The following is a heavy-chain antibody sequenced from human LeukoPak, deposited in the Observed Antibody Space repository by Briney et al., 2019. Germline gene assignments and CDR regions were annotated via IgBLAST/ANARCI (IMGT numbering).Heavy chain of an antibody. D-gene: IGHD5-24*01. V-gene: IGHV3-30*04. CDR1: GFIFRNYP. CDR3: ARDRATPKASYFFDY. Sequence: GGSLRLSCAASGFIFRNYPMHWVRQAPGKGLEWVAVVSYDGSFRYYADSVKGRFTVSRDNSKNTLYLQMSSLGTEDTAIYFCARDRATPKASYFFDYWGQGTLVSVSS. J-gene: IGHJ4*02. CDR2: VSYDGSFR.